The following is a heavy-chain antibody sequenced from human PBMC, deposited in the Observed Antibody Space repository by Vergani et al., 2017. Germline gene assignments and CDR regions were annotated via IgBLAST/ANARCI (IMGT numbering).Heavy chain of an antibody. CDR2: ISNDGSKK. D-gene: IGHD3-10*01. CDR1: GFSFSSHA. Sequence: QVQLAESGGGRVQPGRSLILSCAASGFSFSSHAIHWVRQAPGKGLEWVAVISNDGSKKYYADSVKGRFTISRDNSKNTLDLQMNSLRTQDTAVYYCAKAGSVTSGSLQYNFYRDVWGKGTTVTVS. V-gene: IGHV3-30*18. J-gene: IGHJ6*03. CDR3: AKAGSVTSGSLQYNFYRDV.